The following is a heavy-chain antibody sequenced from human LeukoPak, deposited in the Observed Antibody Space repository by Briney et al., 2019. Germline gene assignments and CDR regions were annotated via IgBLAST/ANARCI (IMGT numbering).Heavy chain of an antibody. CDR3: ARMDLWRGAGGWSYFDY. D-gene: IGHD1-14*01. J-gene: IGHJ4*02. CDR2: IHSGGST. Sequence: GGSLRLSCATSGFIVSSKYMIWVRQAPGKGLEWVSVIHSGGSTYNADSVKGRFTISRDNSKNALYLQMNSLRPEDTAVYYCARMDLWRGAGGWSYFDYWGPGTLVTVSS. CDR1: GFIVSSKY. V-gene: IGHV3-66*02.